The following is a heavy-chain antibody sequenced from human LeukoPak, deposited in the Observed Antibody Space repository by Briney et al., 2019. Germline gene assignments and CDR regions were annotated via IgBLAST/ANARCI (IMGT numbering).Heavy chain of an antibody. CDR3: ARGGGLDV. Sequence: GGSLRLSCAASGFTFSSYWMNWARQAPGKGLEWVASINHNGNVNYYVDSAKGRFTISRDNAKNSLYLQMSNLRAEDTAVYFCARGGGLDVWGQGATVTVSS. CDR1: GFTFSSYW. J-gene: IGHJ6*02. CDR2: INHNGNVN. V-gene: IGHV3-7*03. D-gene: IGHD3-16*01.